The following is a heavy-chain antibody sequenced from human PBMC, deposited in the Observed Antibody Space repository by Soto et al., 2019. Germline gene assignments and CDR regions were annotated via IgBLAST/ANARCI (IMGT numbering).Heavy chain of an antibody. CDR3: AREMTTMTFYDY. CDR2: ITAYNGKT. V-gene: IGHV1-18*01. J-gene: IGHJ4*02. CDR1: GYRFTNYS. Sequence: GASVKVSCKASGYRFTNYSIAWVLQAPGEGLEWMGWITAYNGKTNNAQKFQGRVTMTTDTSASTAYMELRSLRSDDTAVYYCAREMTTMTFYDYWGQGTLVTVSS.